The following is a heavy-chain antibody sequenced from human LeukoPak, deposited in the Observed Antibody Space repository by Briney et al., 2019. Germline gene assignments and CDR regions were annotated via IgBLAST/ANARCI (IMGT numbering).Heavy chain of an antibody. CDR2: IYHSGST. J-gene: IGHJ6*03. D-gene: IGHD6-13*01. CDR3: ARSGVTIAAATTWDYMDV. V-gene: IGHV4-30-2*01. CDR1: GGSISSGGYY. Sequence: SETLSLTCTVSGGSISSGGYYWSWIRQPPGKGLEWIGYIYHSGSTYYNPSLKSRVTISVDRSKNQFSLKLSSVTAADTAIYYCARSGVTIAAATTWDYMDVWGKGTTVTVCS.